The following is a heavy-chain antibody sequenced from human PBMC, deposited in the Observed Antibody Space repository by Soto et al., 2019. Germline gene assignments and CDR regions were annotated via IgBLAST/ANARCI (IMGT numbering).Heavy chain of an antibody. V-gene: IGHV3-7*01. Sequence: GGSLRLSCAASGFTFSSYWMSWVRQAPGKGLEWAANIKQDGSEKYYVDSVKGRFTISRDNAKNSLYLQMNSLRAEDPAVYYWARGALRLGELSYLIDYWGQGTLVTVSS. CDR3: ARGALRLGELSYLIDY. J-gene: IGHJ4*02. CDR1: GFTFSSYW. CDR2: IKQDGSEK. D-gene: IGHD3-16*02.